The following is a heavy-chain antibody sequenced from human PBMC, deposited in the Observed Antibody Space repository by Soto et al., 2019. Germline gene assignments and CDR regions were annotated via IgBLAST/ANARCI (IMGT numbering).Heavy chain of an antibody. J-gene: IGHJ4*02. CDR2: IYYIGTT. CDR1: GYSISRSNW. Sequence: QVQLQESGPGLVKPSDTLSLTCAVSGYSISRSNWWGWIRRPPGNVLEWSGYIYYIGTTYYNTSLKSRVTMSVDTSKNQFTLKLTSVTAVDTAVYYCARMEIQGPIDYWGQGTLVSVSS. V-gene: IGHV4-28*01. CDR3: ARMEIQGPIDY. D-gene: IGHD3-3*01.